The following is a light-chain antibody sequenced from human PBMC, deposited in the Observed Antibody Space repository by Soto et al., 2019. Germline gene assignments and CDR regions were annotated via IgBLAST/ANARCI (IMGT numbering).Light chain of an antibody. CDR2: EVT. J-gene: IGLJ1*01. V-gene: IGLV2-14*01. CDR1: SSDVGGYNY. CDR3: AAWDDSLNDYV. Sequence: QSVPTQPASVSGSPGQSITISCSGTSSDVGGYNYVSWYQQSPGKAPKLLIYEVTNRPSGVSNRFSGSKSANTASLTISGLQAEDAAAYYCAAWDDSLNDYVFGSGTKVTVL.